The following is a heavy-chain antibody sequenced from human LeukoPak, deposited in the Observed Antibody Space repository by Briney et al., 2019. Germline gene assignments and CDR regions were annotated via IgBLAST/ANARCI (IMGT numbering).Heavy chain of an antibody. CDR1: GFTFSSYA. J-gene: IGHJ4*02. CDR2: ISGSGGST. CDR3: AKDSRDIVVVTAAIPYY. V-gene: IGHV3-23*01. D-gene: IGHD2-2*01. Sequence: GGSLRLSCAASGFTFSSYAMSWVRQAPGKGLEWVSAISGSGGSTYYADSVKGRFTISRDNSKNTLYLQMNSLRAEDTAVYYCAKDSRDIVVVTAAIPYYWGQGTLVTVSS.